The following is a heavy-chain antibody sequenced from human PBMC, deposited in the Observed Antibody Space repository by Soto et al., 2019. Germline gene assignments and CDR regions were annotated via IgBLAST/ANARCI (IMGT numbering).Heavy chain of an antibody. V-gene: IGHV4-59*01. CDR3: ARYRREAVAGYTLDN. CDR1: GGSISSNY. D-gene: IGHD6-13*01. CDR2: VYNSGST. Sequence: LSLTCTVSGGSISSNYWTWIRQPPGKGLEWIGYVYNSGSTNYNPSLKSRVTISEDTSKSQFSLKVNSMTAADAAVYYCARYRREAVAGYTLDNWGQGILVTVSS. J-gene: IGHJ4*02.